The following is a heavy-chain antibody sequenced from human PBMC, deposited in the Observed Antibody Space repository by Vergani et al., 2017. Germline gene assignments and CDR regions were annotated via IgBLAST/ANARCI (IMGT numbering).Heavy chain of an antibody. J-gene: IGHJ6*02. CDR2: IYYSGST. CDR3: ARGGRGVIVYYYYGMDV. D-gene: IGHD3-10*01. CDR1: GGSISSSSYY. V-gene: IGHV4-39*07. Sequence: QLQLQESGPGLVKPSETLSLTCTVSGGSISSSSYYWGWIRQPPGKGLEWIGSIYYSGSTYYNPSLKSRVTISVDTSKNQFSLKLSSVTAADTAVYYCARGGRGVIVYYYYGMDVWGQGTTVTVSS.